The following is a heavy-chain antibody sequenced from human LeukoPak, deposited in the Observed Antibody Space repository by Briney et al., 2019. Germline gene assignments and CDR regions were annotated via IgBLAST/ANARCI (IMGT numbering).Heavy chain of an antibody. V-gene: IGHV3-23*01. CDR2: IFPSGGEI. CDR3: AKGTVARFGEGDAFDI. CDR1: GFTFSTFA. Sequence: GGSLRLSCAASGFTFSTFAMIWVRQPPGKGVEWVSSIFPSGGEIHYADSVKGRFTISRDNSKNTLYLQMNSLRAEDTAVYYCAKGTVARFGEGDAFDIWGQGTMVTVSS. D-gene: IGHD3-16*01. J-gene: IGHJ3*02.